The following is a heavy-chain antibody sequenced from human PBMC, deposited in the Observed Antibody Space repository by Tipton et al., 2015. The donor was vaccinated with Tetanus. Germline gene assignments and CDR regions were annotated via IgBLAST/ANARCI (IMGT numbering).Heavy chain of an antibody. CDR1: GDSISSSNW. D-gene: IGHD3-16*02. CDR3: ATQGGYRFHD. J-gene: IGHJ4*02. CDR2: IYHTGSS. V-gene: IGHV4-4*02. Sequence: TLSLTCVVSGDSISSSNWWSWVRQPPGKGLEWIADIYHTGSSNYNPSLKSRATISVDRSKNQFSLSLSSVTAADTAVYYCATQGGYRFHDWGQGTLVTVSS.